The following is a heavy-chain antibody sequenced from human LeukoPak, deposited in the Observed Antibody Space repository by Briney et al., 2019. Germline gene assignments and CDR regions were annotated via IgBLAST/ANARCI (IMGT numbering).Heavy chain of an antibody. CDR3: ARTYGDYLSNIQH. CDR1: GGSTNNYY. V-gene: IGHV4-39*01. D-gene: IGHD4-17*01. CDR2: VYYSGST. Sequence: SETLSLTCTVSGGSTNNYYWGWIRQPPGKGLEWIGSVYYSGSTYYHPSLRGRVTISVDTSKNQFSLKLSSVTAADTAVYYCARTYGDYLSNIQHWGQGTLVTVSS. J-gene: IGHJ1*01.